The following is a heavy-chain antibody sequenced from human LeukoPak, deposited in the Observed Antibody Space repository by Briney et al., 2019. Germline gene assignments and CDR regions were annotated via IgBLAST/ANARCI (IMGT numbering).Heavy chain of an antibody. J-gene: IGHJ4*02. CDR3: AREAYYDSSGYYYVEVRGTIFDY. Sequence: SETLSLTCTVSGGSISSYYWSWIRQPAGKGLEWIGRIYTSGSTNYNPSLKSRVTMSVDTSKNQFSLKLSSVTAADTAVYYCAREAYYDSSGYYYVEVRGTIFDYWGQGTLVTVSS. CDR2: IYTSGST. D-gene: IGHD3-22*01. V-gene: IGHV4-4*07. CDR1: GGSISSYY.